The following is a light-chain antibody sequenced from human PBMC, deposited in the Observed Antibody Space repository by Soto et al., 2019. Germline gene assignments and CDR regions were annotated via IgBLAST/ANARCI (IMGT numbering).Light chain of an antibody. Sequence: QSVLTQPPSASGTPGQRVTISCSGSSSNIGGRTVNWYQQLPGTAPRLLIFNNNQRPSGVPDRFSGSKSGTSASLAITGLQAEDEGDYYCAAWDDSLPAHVFGVGTKLTVL. J-gene: IGLJ1*01. V-gene: IGLV1-44*01. CDR2: NNN. CDR1: SSNIGGRT. CDR3: AAWDDSLPAHV.